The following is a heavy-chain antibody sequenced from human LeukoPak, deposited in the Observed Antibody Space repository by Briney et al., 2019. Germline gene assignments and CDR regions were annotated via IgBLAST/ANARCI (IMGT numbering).Heavy chain of an antibody. CDR1: GYTFTSYG. D-gene: IGHD3-16*01. V-gene: IGHV1-69*13. CDR2: IIPIFGTV. J-gene: IGHJ5*02. Sequence: ASVKVSCKASGYTFTSYGISWVRQAPGQGLEWMGGIIPIFGTVNYAHHLQGRVTITADESTNTAYMELSSLESDDTAVYYCARGGGGSGNFIYRSDAWGQGTLVTVSS. CDR3: ARGGGGSGNFIYRSDA.